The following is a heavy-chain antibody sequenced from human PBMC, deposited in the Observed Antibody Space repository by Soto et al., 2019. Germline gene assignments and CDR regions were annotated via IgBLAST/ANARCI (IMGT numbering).Heavy chain of an antibody. CDR1: GFTFSSYA. V-gene: IGHV3-30-3*01. CDR3: ARTRAACTYYYYGMDV. CDR2: ISYDGSNK. J-gene: IGHJ6*02. Sequence: QVQLVESGGGVVQPGRSLRLSCAASGFTFSSYAMHWVRQAPGKGLEWVAVISYDGSNKYYADSVKGRFTISRDNSKNTLYLQMNSLRAEDTAVYYCARTRAACTYYYYGMDVWGQGTTVTVSS. D-gene: IGHD6-13*01.